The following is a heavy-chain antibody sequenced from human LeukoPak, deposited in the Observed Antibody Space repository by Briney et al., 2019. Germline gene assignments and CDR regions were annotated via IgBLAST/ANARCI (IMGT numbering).Heavy chain of an antibody. CDR3: AKTLGTYDRTLDV. Sequence: PGGSLRLSCAASGFTFSSYWMSWVRQAPGKGLEWVANIKQDGSEKYYVDSVKGRFTISRDNSRNTLYLQMNSLTVEDTAMYYCAKTLGTYDRTLDVWGKGTTVTVSS. D-gene: IGHD3-9*01. CDR1: GFTFSSYW. V-gene: IGHV3-7*01. CDR2: IKQDGSEK. J-gene: IGHJ6*04.